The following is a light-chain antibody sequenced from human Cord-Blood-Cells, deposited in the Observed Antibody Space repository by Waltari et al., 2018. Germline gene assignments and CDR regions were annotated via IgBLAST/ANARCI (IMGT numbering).Light chain of an antibody. CDR2: EVS. CDR1: SSDVGSYNL. Sequence: QSALTQPASVSGSPGQSITISCTGTSSDVGSYNLVSWYQQHPGKAPKLMIYEVSKRPSGVSNRFSCSKSGHTASLTISGLHAEDEADYYCCSYAGSSTYVFGTGTKFTVL. CDR3: CSYAGSSTYV. J-gene: IGLJ1*01. V-gene: IGLV2-23*02.